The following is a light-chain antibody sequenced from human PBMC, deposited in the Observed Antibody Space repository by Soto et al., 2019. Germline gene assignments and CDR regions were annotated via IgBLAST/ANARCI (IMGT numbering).Light chain of an antibody. CDR2: AAS. V-gene: IGKV1-9*01. CDR3: QQYGSFSPIT. J-gene: IGKJ4*01. Sequence: DIQLTQSPSFLSASVGDRVTITCRASQGISSYLAWYQQKPGKAPKLLIYAASTLQSGVPSRFSGSGSGTEFTLSISRLKTDDFATYYCQQYGSFSPITFGGGTKVDIK. CDR1: QGISSY.